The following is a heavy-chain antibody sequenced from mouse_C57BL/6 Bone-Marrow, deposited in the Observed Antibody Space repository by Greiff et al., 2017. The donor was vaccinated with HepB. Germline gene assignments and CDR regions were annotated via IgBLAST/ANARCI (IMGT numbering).Heavy chain of an antibody. Sequence: QVQLQQSGAELVRPGASVTLSCKASGYTFTDYEMHWVKQTPVHGLEWIGAIDPETGGTAYNQKFKGKAILTADKSSSTAYMELRSLTSEDSAVYYCTRGAVVAGDGWFAYWGQGTLVTVSA. CDR2: IDPETGGT. CDR1: GYTFTDYE. CDR3: TRGAVVAGDGWFAY. V-gene: IGHV1-15*01. J-gene: IGHJ3*01. D-gene: IGHD1-1*01.